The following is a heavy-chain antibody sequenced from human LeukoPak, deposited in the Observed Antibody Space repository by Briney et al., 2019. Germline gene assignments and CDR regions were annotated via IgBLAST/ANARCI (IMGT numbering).Heavy chain of an antibody. CDR2: INPNSGGT. J-gene: IGHJ4*02. CDR3: ATIGSTHSFAS. V-gene: IGHV1-2*02. Sequence: ASVKVSCKASGYTFTDYYLHWVRQAPGQGLEWMGWINPNSGGTNYAQTFQGRVTMTRDTSITTAYLELSRLRSDDTAVYYCATIGSTHSFASWGKEPLLTVSS. D-gene: IGHD5-12*01. CDR1: GYTFTDYY.